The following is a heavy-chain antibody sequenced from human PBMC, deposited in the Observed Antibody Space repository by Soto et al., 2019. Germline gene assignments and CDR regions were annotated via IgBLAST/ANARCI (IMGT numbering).Heavy chain of an antibody. CDR2: VAYDVRSK. V-gene: IGHV3-30*04. Sequence: QVQLVESGGGVVQPGRSLRLSCAASGFTFSDYAMHWVRQAPGKGLEWVAVVAYDVRSKYYADSVKGRFTISRDNSRTTVYLQMNSLRDEDTAMYYCARDDILVIPGGSYNYGMDVWGHGTTVTVSS. CDR1: GFTFSDYA. J-gene: IGHJ6*02. CDR3: ARDDILVIPGGSYNYGMDV. D-gene: IGHD2-2*01.